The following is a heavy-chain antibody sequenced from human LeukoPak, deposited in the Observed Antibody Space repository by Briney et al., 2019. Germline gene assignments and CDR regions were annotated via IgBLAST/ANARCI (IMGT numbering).Heavy chain of an antibody. V-gene: IGHV3-11*04. Sequence: GGSLRLSCAASGFTFSDYYMSWIRQAPGKGLEWVSYISSSSSTIYYADSVKGRFTISRDNAKDSLYLQMNSLRAEDTAVYYCATAHHDSSGYEDAFDIWGQGTMVTVSS. CDR1: GFTFSDYY. CDR3: ATAHHDSSGYEDAFDI. CDR2: ISSSSSTI. J-gene: IGHJ3*02. D-gene: IGHD3-22*01.